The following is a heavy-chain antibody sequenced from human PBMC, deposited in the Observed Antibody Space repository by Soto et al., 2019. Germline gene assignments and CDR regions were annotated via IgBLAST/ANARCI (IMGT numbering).Heavy chain of an antibody. CDR1: GFTFSSYA. CDR2: ISGSGHST. D-gene: IGHD3-3*01. V-gene: IGHV3-23*01. CDR3: AKDVLRFLEWLAFYGMDV. J-gene: IGHJ6*02. Sequence: GSLRLSCAASGFTFSSYAMSWVRQAPGKGLEWVSGISGSGHSTYYADSVKGRFTISRDNSKNTLYLQMNSLRAGDTAVYYCAKDVLRFLEWLAFYGMDVWGQGTTVTVSS.